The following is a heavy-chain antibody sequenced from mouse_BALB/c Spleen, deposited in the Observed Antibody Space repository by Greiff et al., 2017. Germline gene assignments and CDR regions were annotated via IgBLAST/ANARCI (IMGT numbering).Heavy chain of an antibody. J-gene: IGHJ2*01. CDR2: IHPGSGGT. Sequence: VQLQQSGAELVRPGASVKLSCKALGYTFTDYEMHWVKQTPVHGLEWIGAIHPGSGGTAYNQKFRGKATLTADKSSSPAYMELSSLTSEDSAVYYGTRRRGTDRARYFDYWGQGTTLTVSS. V-gene: IGHV1-15*01. CDR1: GYTFTDYE. CDR3: TRRRGTDRARYFDY. D-gene: IGHD3-1*01.